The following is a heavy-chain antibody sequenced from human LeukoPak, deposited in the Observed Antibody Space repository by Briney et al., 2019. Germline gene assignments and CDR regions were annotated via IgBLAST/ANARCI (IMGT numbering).Heavy chain of an antibody. CDR3: ARGYYYGSGSLNWFDP. V-gene: IGHV4-61*02. CDR2: IYTSGST. J-gene: IGHJ5*02. Sequence: SETLSLTCTVSGGSISSGSYYWSWIRQPAGKGLDWIGRIYTSGSTNYNPSLKSRVTISVDTSKNQFSLKLSSVTAADTAVYYCARGYYYGSGSLNWFDPWGQGTLVTVSS. CDR1: GGSISSGSYY. D-gene: IGHD3-10*01.